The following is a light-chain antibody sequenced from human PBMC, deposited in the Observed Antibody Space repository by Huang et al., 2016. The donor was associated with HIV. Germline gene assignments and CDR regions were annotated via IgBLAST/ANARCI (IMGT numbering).Light chain of an antibody. V-gene: IGKV1-NL1*01. CDR2: AAS. Sequence: DIQMTQSPSSLSASEGDSVIITCRASQGMSKSSAWYQQQPGKAPKLLLSAASTLASGVPSRFSGSGSGTHYILTITSLQPEDFVTYYCQQYYTTPPTFGQGTKLDIK. CDR1: QGMSKS. J-gene: IGKJ2*01. CDR3: QQYYTTPPT.